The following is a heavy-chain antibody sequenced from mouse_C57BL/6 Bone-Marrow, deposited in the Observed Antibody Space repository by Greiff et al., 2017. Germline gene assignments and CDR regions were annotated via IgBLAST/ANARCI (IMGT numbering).Heavy chain of an antibody. D-gene: IGHD1-1*01. V-gene: IGHV2-2*01. J-gene: IGHJ3*01. CDR1: GFSLTSYG. CDR2: ILSGGST. Sequence: VQLQQSGPGLVQPSQSLSITCTASGFSLTSYGVHWVRQSPGKGLEWLGVILSGGSTDYNAAFISRTSIRKDNSKNHVFFKMNSRQADDTSIYYCARKGYGSSSFAYWDQGTLVTVSA. CDR3: ARKGYGSSSFAY.